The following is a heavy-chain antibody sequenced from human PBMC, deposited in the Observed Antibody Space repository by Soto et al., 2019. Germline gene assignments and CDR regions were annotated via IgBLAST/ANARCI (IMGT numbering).Heavy chain of an antibody. V-gene: IGHV3-23*01. CDR1: GFTFSSYA. CDR3: AKENGYSSSWFEFDY. D-gene: IGHD6-13*01. CDR2: ISGSGGST. Sequence: EVQLLESGGGLVQPGGSLRLSCAASGFTFSSYAMSWVRQAPGKGLEWVSAISGSGGSTYYADSVKGRFTISRNNSKNTLYMQMNSLRAEDTAVYYCAKENGYSSSWFEFDYWGQGTLVTVSS. J-gene: IGHJ4*02.